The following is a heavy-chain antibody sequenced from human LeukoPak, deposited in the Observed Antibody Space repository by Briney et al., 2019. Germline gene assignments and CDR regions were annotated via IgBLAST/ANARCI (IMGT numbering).Heavy chain of an antibody. CDR1: GFTFDDYA. CDR3: AKDNAGYYGSGSYYY. J-gene: IGHJ4*02. V-gene: IGHV3-9*01. CDR2: ISWNSGSI. D-gene: IGHD3-10*01. Sequence: GGSLRLSCAASGFTFDDYAMHWVRQAPGKGLEWVSGISWNSGSIGYADSVKGRFTISRGNAKNSLYLQMNSLRAEDTALYYCAKDNAGYYGSGSYYYWGQGTLVTVSS.